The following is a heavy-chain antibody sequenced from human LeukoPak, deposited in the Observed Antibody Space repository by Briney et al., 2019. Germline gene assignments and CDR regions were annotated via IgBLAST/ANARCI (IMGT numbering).Heavy chain of an antibody. V-gene: IGHV3-64*01. CDR1: GFTFSSYA. D-gene: IGHD1-26*01. CDR2: ISTNGGST. Sequence: GGSLRLSCAASGFTFSSYAMHWVRQAPGKGLEYVSAISTNGGSTYYANSVKGRFTIPRDNSKNTLYLQMGSLRAEDMAVYYCARRSYSGAYDIWGQGTMVTVSS. J-gene: IGHJ3*02. CDR3: ARRSYSGAYDI.